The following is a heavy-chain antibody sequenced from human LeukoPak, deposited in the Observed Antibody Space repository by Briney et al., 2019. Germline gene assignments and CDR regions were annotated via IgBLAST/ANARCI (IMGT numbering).Heavy chain of an antibody. J-gene: IGHJ3*02. CDR2: INTNTGNP. D-gene: IGHD2-15*01. V-gene: IGHV7-4-1*02. Sequence: ASVKVSCKASGYTFTGYYMHWVRQAPGQGLEWMGWINTNTGNPTYAQGFTGRFVFSLDTSVSTAYLQISSLKAEDTAVYYCARMGLRYCSGGSCYSRSYAFDIWGQGTMVTVSS. CDR3: ARMGLRYCSGGSCYSRSYAFDI. CDR1: GYTFTGYY.